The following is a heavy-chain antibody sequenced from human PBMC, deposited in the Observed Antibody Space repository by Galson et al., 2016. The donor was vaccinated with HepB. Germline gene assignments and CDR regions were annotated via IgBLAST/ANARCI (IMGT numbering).Heavy chain of an antibody. CDR2: IYGVGDK. V-gene: IGHV2-5*02. CDR3: THTANYFDGSGYYHTPDY. D-gene: IGHD3-22*01. J-gene: IGHJ4*02. CDR1: GFSLTTNRVG. Sequence: PALVQPTQTLTLPCTFSGFSLTTNRVGVGWIRQTPGKALEWLAVIYGVGDKRYRPSLKTRLTITKDTSKNPVVLTMSNVDPVDTATYYCTHTANYFDGSGYYHTPDYWDQGTLITVSS.